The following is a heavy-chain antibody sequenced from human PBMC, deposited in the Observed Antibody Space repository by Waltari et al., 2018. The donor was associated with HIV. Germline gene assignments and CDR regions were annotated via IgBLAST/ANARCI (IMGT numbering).Heavy chain of an antibody. CDR2: IKQDGSEK. Sequence: EVQLVESGGGLVQPGGSLSLSCAASGSTFSSYWMSWVRQAPGKGLEWVANIKQDGSEKYYVDSVKGRFTISRDNAKNSLYLQMNSLRAEDTAVYYCARDYGYYFDYWGQGTLVTVSS. CDR1: GSTFSSYW. J-gene: IGHJ4*02. D-gene: IGHD4-17*01. CDR3: ARDYGYYFDY. V-gene: IGHV3-7*01.